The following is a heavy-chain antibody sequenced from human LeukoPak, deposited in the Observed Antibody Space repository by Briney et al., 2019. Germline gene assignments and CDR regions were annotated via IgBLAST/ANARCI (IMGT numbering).Heavy chain of an antibody. CDR2: IHPSGST. V-gene: IGHV4-4*07. J-gene: IGHJ6*02. CDR3: ARITFVVEGYGMDV. D-gene: IGHD2-21*01. Sequence: PSETLSLTCTVSGDSISSYYWSWIRQPAGKGLEWIGRIHPSGSTNYNPSLKSRLTLSVDTSKNQFSLSLSSVTAADTAVYYCARITFVVEGYGMDVWGQGTTVTVSS. CDR1: GDSISSYY.